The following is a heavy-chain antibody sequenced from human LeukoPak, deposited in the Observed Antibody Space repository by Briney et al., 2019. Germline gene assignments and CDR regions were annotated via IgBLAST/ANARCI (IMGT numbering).Heavy chain of an antibody. J-gene: IGHJ3*02. D-gene: IGHD3-22*01. CDR3: ARGAYYYDSSGYLLGRAFDI. CDR2: INPNSGGT. CDR1: GYTFTGYY. Sequence: ASVKVSCKASGYTFTGYYMHWVRQAPGQGLEWMGWINPNSGGTNYAQKFQGRVTMTRDTSISTAYMELSRLRSDDTAVYYCARGAYYYDSSGYLLGRAFDIWGHGTMVTVSS. V-gene: IGHV1-2*02.